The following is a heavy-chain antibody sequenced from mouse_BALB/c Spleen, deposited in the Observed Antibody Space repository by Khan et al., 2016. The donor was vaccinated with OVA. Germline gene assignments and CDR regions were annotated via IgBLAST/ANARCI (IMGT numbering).Heavy chain of an antibody. V-gene: IGHV1-4*01. D-gene: IGHD2-14*01. Sequence: QVQLQQSGAELARPGASVKMSCKASGYTFTSYTIHWIKVRPGQGLEWIGFINPSNGYTNYNQKFKDKATLTTDKSSTTVHMQLSSLTSDDSAVYNCVRDWAYHRNDGWFAYWGQGTLVTVSA. CDR2: INPSNGYT. CDR1: GYTFTSYT. J-gene: IGHJ3*01. CDR3: VRDWAYHRNDGWFAY.